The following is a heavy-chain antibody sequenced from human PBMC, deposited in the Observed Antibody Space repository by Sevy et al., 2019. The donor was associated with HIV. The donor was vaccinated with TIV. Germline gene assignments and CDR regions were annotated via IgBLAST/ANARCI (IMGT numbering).Heavy chain of an antibody. CDR3: VRDDDTAMVTADY. D-gene: IGHD5-18*01. CDR2: ISSSSSYI. CDR1: GFTFSSYS. Sequence: GGSLRLSCAASGFTFSSYSMNWVRQAPGKGLEWVSSISSSSSYIYYADSVKGRFTISRDNAKNSLYLQMNSLRAEDTAVYYCVRDDDTAMVTADYWGQGTLVTFSS. J-gene: IGHJ4*02. V-gene: IGHV3-21*01.